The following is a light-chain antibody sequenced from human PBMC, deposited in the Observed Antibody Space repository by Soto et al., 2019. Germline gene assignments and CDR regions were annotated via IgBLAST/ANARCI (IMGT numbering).Light chain of an antibody. CDR1: QTINTY. V-gene: IGKV1-39*01. J-gene: IGKJ1*01. CDR2: AAS. CDR3: QQSFSNPRM. Sequence: DIQMTQSPSSLSASVGDRVTISCRASQTINTYVNWYLQKPGKAPKLLIYAASSLHSGVPSRFSGSGSGTYYTLTISILPPEDFATYYCQQSFSNPRMFGQGTNLEIK.